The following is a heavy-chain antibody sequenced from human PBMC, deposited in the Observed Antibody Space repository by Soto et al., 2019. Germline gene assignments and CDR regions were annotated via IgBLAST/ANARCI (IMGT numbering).Heavy chain of an antibody. Sequence: ASVKVSCKASGGTFSSYAISWVRQAPGQGLEWMGGILPSFGTANYAQKFQGRVTITADTSTSTAYMELNSLRSEDTAVYYCTRGGSPRRGPLRLLNYYFYGLDVWGQGTTVTVSS. V-gene: IGHV1-69*06. D-gene: IGHD3-10*01. CDR3: TRGGSPRRGPLRLLNYYFYGLDV. CDR1: GGTFSSYA. J-gene: IGHJ6*02. CDR2: ILPSFGTA.